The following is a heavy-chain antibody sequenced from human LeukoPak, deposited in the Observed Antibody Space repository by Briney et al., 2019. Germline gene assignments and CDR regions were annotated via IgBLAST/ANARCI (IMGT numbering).Heavy chain of an antibody. CDR3: ARGVGATHFDY. CDR2: IKQDGTEK. Sequence: PGGSLRLSCAASGFTFSSYWMSWVRQAAGKGLEWVAIIKQDGTEKYYVDSVKGRFTISRDNAKNSLYLQMNSLRAEDTAVYYCARGVGATHFDYWGQGTLVTVSS. CDR1: GFTFSSYW. J-gene: IGHJ4*02. V-gene: IGHV3-7*04. D-gene: IGHD1-26*01.